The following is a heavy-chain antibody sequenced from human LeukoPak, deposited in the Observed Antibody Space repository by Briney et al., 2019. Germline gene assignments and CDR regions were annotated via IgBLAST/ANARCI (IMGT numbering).Heavy chain of an antibody. CDR2: INPSGGST. CDR3: ARGEDRDPFPHIAVAGRDFDY. CDR1: GYTFTSYY. Sequence: GASVKVSCKASGYTFTSYYMHWVRQAPGQGLEWMGIINPSGGSTSYAQKFQGRVTMTRDTSTSTVYMELSSLRSEDTAVYYCARGEDRDPFPHIAVAGRDFDYWGQGTLVTVSS. V-gene: IGHV1-46*01. J-gene: IGHJ4*02. D-gene: IGHD6-19*01.